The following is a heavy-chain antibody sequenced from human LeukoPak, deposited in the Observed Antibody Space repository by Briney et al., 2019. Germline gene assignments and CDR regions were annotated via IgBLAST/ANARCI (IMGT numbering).Heavy chain of an antibody. CDR2: INHSGST. Sequence: TPSETLSLTCAVYGGSFSGYYWSWIRQPPGKGLEWIGEINHSGSTNYNPSLKSRVTISVDTSKNQFSLKLSSVTAADTAVYYCARGRSGSYYNLNWFDPWGQGTLVTVSS. J-gene: IGHJ5*02. CDR1: GGSFSGYY. CDR3: ARGRSGSYYNLNWFDP. V-gene: IGHV4-34*01. D-gene: IGHD3-10*01.